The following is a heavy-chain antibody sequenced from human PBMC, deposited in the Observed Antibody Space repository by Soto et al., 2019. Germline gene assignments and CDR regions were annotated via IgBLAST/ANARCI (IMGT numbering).Heavy chain of an antibody. CDR1: GFTVSSNY. CDR2: IYSGGST. J-gene: IGHJ6*03. V-gene: IGHV3-66*01. CDR3: ASTGGSSSWYYYYYYYMDV. Sequence: GGSLRLSCAASGFTVSSNYMSWVRQAPGKGLEWVSVIYSGGSTYYADSVKGRFTISRDNSKNTLYLQMNSLRAEDTAVYYCASTGGSSSWYYYYYYYMDVWGKGTTVTVSS. D-gene: IGHD6-13*01.